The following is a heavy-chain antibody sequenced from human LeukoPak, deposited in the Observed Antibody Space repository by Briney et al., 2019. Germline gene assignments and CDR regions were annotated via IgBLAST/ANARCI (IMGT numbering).Heavy chain of an antibody. J-gene: IGHJ1*01. CDR3: ARSNYYASSGYSEYFQH. V-gene: IGHV3-74*01. D-gene: IGHD3-22*01. CDR1: GFTFSSYW. Sequence: GGSLRLSCAASGFTFSSYWIHWVRQAPGKGLVWVSRINSDGSNTNYADSVKGRFTISRDNAKNTLYLQMNSLRAEDTAVYYCARSNYYASSGYSEYFQHWGQGTLVTVSS. CDR2: INSDGSNT.